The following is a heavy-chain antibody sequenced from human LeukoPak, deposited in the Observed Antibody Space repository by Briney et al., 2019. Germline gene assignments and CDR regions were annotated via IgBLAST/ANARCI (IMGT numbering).Heavy chain of an antibody. CDR1: GFTFSSYA. D-gene: IGHD3-22*01. J-gene: IGHJ4*02. Sequence: PGGSLRLSCAASGFTFSSYAMSWVRQAPGKGLEWVSAISGSGGSTYYADSVKGRSTISRDNSKNTLYLQMNSLRAEDTAVYYCAKAPRGYYDSSGYSLGDYWGQGTLVTVSS. CDR2: ISGSGGST. V-gene: IGHV3-23*01. CDR3: AKAPRGYYDSSGYSLGDY.